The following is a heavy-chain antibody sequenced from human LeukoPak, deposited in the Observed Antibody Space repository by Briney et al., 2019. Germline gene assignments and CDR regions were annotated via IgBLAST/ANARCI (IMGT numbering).Heavy chain of an antibody. CDR2: IKGDGSEQ. D-gene: IGHD2-8*01. J-gene: IGHJ4*02. Sequence: GGSLRLSCAGSGFTFKTYWMAWVRQVPGKGRGGLANIKGDGSEQNYVDSVRGRFTISRDNAKNSLYLQMNSLRAEETAIYYCAREGEWSRDSWGQGTLVIVSS. CDR1: GFTFKTYW. V-gene: IGHV3-7*01. CDR3: AREGEWSRDS.